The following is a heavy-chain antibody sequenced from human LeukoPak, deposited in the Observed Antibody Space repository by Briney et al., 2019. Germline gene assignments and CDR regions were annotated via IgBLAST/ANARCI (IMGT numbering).Heavy chain of an antibody. Sequence: VRSLRLSCAASGFTFDDYAMHWVRQAPGKGLEWVSGISWNSGSIGCADSVKGRFTISRDNAKNSLYLQMNSLRAEDTALYYCAKAYPRGSYFLLFGYYFDYWGQGTLVTVSS. CDR2: ISWNSGSI. CDR3: AKAYPRGSYFLLFGYYFDY. CDR1: GFTFDDYA. V-gene: IGHV3-9*01. D-gene: IGHD1-26*01. J-gene: IGHJ4*02.